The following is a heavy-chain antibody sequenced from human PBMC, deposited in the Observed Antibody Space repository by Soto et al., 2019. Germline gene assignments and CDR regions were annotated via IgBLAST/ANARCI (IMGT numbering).Heavy chain of an antibody. CDR2: IIPILGIA. V-gene: IGHV1-69*08. CDR3: AGDRGWLRFSDGFDY. D-gene: IGHD5-12*01. Sequence: QVQLVQSGAEVKKPGSSVKVSCKASGGTFSSYTISWVRQAPGQGLEWMGRIIPILGIANYAQKFQGRVTITADKSTSHAYMDLSSLRSEDTAVYYCAGDRGWLRFSDGFDYWGQVTLVTVSS. CDR1: GGTFSSYT. J-gene: IGHJ4*02.